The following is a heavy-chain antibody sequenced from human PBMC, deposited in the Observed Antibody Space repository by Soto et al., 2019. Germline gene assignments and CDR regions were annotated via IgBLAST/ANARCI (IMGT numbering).Heavy chain of an antibody. Sequence: GGSLRLSCAASGFIFKMYWMHWVRQTPGKGLVWISRIYNDGSYTDYADSVRGRFTISRDNVNDTLYLQMNNLRAEDSGLYYCTRGPRQIPTGTAVYWDKPTQVTVSS. V-gene: IGHV3-74*01. CDR1: GFIFKMYW. CDR3: TRGPRQIPTGTAVY. D-gene: IGHD3-9*01. CDR2: IYNDGSYT. J-gene: IGHJ4*02.